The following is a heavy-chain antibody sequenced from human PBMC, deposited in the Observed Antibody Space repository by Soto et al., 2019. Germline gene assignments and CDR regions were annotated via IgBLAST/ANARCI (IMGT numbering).Heavy chain of an antibody. CDR3: ARELQGLYYFDY. CDR2: INAGNGNT. Sequence: ASVKVSCKASEYTFTSYAMHWVRQAPGQSLEWMGWINAGNGNTKYSQKFQGRVTITRYTSASTAYMELSSLRSEDTAVYYCARELQGLYYFDYWGLGTLVTVSS. CDR1: EYTFTSYA. V-gene: IGHV1-3*01. J-gene: IGHJ4*02. D-gene: IGHD4-4*01.